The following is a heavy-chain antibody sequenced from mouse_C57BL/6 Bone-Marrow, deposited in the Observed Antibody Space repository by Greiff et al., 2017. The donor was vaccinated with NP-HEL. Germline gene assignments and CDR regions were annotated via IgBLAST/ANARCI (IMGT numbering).Heavy chain of an antibody. D-gene: IGHD1-1*01. J-gene: IGHJ1*03. CDR2: IYPRDGST. CDR3: ARGDYYGSSSYWYFDV. CDR1: GYTFTSYD. V-gene: IGHV1-85*01. Sequence: VQVVESGPELVKPGASVKLSCKASGYTFTSYDINWVKQRPGQGLEWIGWIYPRDGSTKYNEKFKGKATLTVDTSSSTAYMELHSLTSEDSAVYFCARGDYYGSSSYWYFDVWGTGTTVTVSS.